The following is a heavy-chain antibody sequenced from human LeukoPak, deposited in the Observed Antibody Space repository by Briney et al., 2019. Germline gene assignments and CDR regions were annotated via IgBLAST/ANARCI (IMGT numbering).Heavy chain of an antibody. Sequence: PGGSLRLSCGASGFTFGTYWMHWVRQAPAKGLVWVSGINSDGGTTAYADSVKGRFTISRDNAKNTLYPQMNTVRAEDTAIYYCATDSYVSGSYYRLFYWGQGTLVTVSS. CDR2: INSDGGTT. J-gene: IGHJ4*02. V-gene: IGHV3-74*01. D-gene: IGHD3-10*01. CDR1: GFTFGTYW. CDR3: ATDSYVSGSYYRLFY.